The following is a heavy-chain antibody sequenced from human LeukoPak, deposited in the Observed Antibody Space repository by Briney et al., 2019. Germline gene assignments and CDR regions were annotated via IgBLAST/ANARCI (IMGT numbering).Heavy chain of an antibody. CDR3: AKDKRGKPPHSFAP. CDR2: ISASGGST. J-gene: IGHJ5*02. D-gene: IGHD3-16*01. V-gene: IGHV3-23*01. CDR1: GFTFSSSA. Sequence: GGSLRLSCAASGFTFSSSAMSWVRQVPGKGLEWVSGISASGGSTSYADSVRGRFTISRDNSKNTLYVQMNSLRDEDTAVYYCAKDKRGKPPHSFAPWGQETLVTVPS.